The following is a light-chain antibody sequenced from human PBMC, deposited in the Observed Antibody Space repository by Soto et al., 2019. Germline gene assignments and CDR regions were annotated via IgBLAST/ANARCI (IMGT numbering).Light chain of an antibody. CDR1: RSNIGSNS. V-gene: IGLV1-44*01. Sequence: QSVLTQPPSASGTPGQRVTISCSGSRSNIGSNSVNWYRQLPGTAPKLLIYTNDQRPAGVPDRFSGSKSGTSASLAISGLQSEDEADYYCAAWDDSLNAYVFGTGTKATVL. J-gene: IGLJ1*01. CDR2: TND. CDR3: AAWDDSLNAYV.